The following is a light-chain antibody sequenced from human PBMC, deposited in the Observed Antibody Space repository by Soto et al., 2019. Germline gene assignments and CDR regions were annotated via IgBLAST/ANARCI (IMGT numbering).Light chain of an antibody. Sequence: DIVQRHSPDSLAVSLGDRDTINCKSSQSVLYNPNNTNYLVWYQQKPGQHPKLLIYWASTRESGVPDRFSGSGSGTDFTLTVSSLQAEDVAVYYCKQYYNTALTIGGGTKVDIK. CDR2: WAS. J-gene: IGKJ4*01. CDR3: KQYYNTALT. V-gene: IGKV4-1*01. CDR1: QSVLYNPNNTNY.